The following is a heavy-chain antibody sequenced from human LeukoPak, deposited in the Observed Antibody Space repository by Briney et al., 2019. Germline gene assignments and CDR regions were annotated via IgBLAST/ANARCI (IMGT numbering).Heavy chain of an antibody. J-gene: IGHJ5*02. V-gene: IGHV3-23*01. CDR3: ARDLEWEPAGWFDP. CDR1: GFTFSSYA. D-gene: IGHD1-26*01. Sequence: PGGSLRLSCAASGFTFSSYAMSWVRQAPGKGLEWVSAISSSGGSTYYADSVKGRFTISRDNSKNTLSLQLNSLRAEDTAVYYCARDLEWEPAGWFDPWGQGTLVTVSS. CDR2: ISSSGGST.